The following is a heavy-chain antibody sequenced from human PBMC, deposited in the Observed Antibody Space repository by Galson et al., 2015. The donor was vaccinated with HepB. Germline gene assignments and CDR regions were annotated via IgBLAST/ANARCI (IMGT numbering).Heavy chain of an antibody. CDR1: GYSFRSYG. J-gene: IGHJ4*02. Sequence: SVKVSCKASGYSFRSYGIGWVRQAPGQQGLEWMGWISGYNGNTLYAQKVQGRGNRTADTSTTTVYMDLRNLRPDDTAVYYCARGSGSGTYPFDYWGQGTLVTVSS. V-gene: IGHV1-18*01. CDR3: ARGSGSGTYPFDY. CDR2: ISGYNGNT. D-gene: IGHD3-10*01.